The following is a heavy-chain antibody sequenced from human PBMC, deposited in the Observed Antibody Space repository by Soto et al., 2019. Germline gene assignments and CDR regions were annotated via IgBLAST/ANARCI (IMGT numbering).Heavy chain of an antibody. D-gene: IGHD3-9*01. CDR2: IYYSGST. Sequence: PSETLSLTCTVSGGSISSGGYYWSWIRQHPGKGLEWIGYIYYSGSTYYNPSLKSRVTISVDTSKNQFSLKLSSVTAADTAVYYCARDREPRLTGYYYGMDVWGQGTTVTVSS. J-gene: IGHJ6*02. CDR3: ARDREPRLTGYYYGMDV. V-gene: IGHV4-31*03. CDR1: GGSISSGGYY.